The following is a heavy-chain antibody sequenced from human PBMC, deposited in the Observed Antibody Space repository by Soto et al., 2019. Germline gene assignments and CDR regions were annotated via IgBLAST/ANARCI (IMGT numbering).Heavy chain of an antibody. V-gene: IGHV4-4*07. CDR2: MSTTGMT. D-gene: IGHD6-19*01. Sequence: SETLSLTCTLSGGSISRYYWTWIRQPAGQGLEWIGRMSTTGMTKYNPSLKSRVDMSIETSKNQFSLELTSVTAADTAVYYCARSFGGWHDSWGQGTLVTVYS. J-gene: IGHJ4*02. CDR3: ARSFGGWHDS. CDR1: GGSISRYY.